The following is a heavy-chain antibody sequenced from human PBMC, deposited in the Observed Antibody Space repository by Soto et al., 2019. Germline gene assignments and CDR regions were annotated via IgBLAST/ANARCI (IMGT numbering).Heavy chain of an antibody. CDR3: AKLCRSLGFGSMRYFDSSDSDWYLDL. J-gene: IGHJ2*01. CDR2: VAFDGRDE. Sequence: QVQLVESGGGVVQPGRSLRLSCAVSGFTLRNHGMHWVRQSPGKGLEWVAVVAFDGRDEYYANSVKGRFTVSRDNSRNTVYLQTNSLKDADTAVYYCAKLCRSLGFGSMRYFDSSDSDWYLDLWGRGTLVTVSS. V-gene: IGHV3-30*18. CDR1: GFTLRNHG. D-gene: IGHD3-22*01.